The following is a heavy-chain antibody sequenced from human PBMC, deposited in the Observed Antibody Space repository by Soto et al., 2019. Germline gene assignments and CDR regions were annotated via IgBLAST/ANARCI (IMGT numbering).Heavy chain of an antibody. CDR2: ILSSGRT. CDR1: GESVSSGYYY. J-gene: IGHJ6*02. CDR3: ARVVRCTRSGCYYLAMDV. Sequence: SETLSLTCSVSGESVSSGYYYWTWIRQPPGKGLEWIGSILSSGRTNYNPSLKSRVSMSVDTSKNQFSLRLTSVGAADTAIYFCARVVRCTRSGCYYLAMDVWGQGTTVT. D-gene: IGHD2-15*01. V-gene: IGHV4-61*01.